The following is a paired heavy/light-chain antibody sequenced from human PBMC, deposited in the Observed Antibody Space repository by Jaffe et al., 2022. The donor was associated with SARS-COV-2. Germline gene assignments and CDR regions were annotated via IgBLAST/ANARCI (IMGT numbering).Light chain of an antibody. CDR2: EVS. J-gene: IGLJ2*01. CDR3: SSYAGSNNLVV. CDR1: SSDVGGYNY. V-gene: IGLV2-8*01. Sequence: QSALTQPPSASGSPGQSVTISCTGTSSDVGGYNYVSWYQQHPGKAPKLMIFEVSKRPSGVPDRFSGSKSGNTASLTVSGLQAEDEADYYCSSYAGSNNLVVFGGGTKLTVL.
Heavy chain of an antibody. CDR1: SGSISSSSYH. D-gene: IGHD3-10*02. CDR3: ARYVGTGGHNDY. J-gene: IGHJ4*02. Sequence: QLQLQESGPGLVKPSETLSLTCTVSSGSISSSSYHWGWIRQPPGKGLEWIGIINHGGSTYYSASLKSRVTISVDTSKNHFSLKLSSVTAADTAVYYCARYVGTGGHNDYWGQGTLVTVSS. V-gene: IGHV4-39*02. CDR2: INHGGST.